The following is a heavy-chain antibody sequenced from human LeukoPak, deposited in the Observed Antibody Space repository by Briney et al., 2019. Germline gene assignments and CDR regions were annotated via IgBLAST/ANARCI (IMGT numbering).Heavy chain of an antibody. CDR3: AKDGGSLGEVRN. J-gene: IGHJ4*02. CDR1: GFTFSSYC. Sequence: PGGSLRLSCAASGFTFSSYCMSWVRQAPGKGLEWVANMKEDGSEKYYVDSVKGRFTISRDNAKNSVYLQMNSLRAEDTAAYYCAKDGGSLGEVRNWGQGTLVTVSS. V-gene: IGHV3-7*01. D-gene: IGHD3-16*01. CDR2: MKEDGSEK.